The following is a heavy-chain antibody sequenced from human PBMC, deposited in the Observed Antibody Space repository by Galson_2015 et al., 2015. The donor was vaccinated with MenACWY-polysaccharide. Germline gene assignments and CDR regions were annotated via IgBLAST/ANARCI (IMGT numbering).Heavy chain of an antibody. V-gene: IGHV4-61*01. J-gene: IGHJ5*02. CDR2: MSYSGSA. Sequence: TLFLTCTVSGDSVTSATYYWSWLRQSPGKGLEWIGYMSYSGSANHNPSLKSRVTISIDTSKNQFSLRLTSVTAADTAMYYCAREPTYSGSFGWFDPWGQGTLVTVSS. CDR1: GDSVTSATYY. D-gene: IGHD1-26*01. CDR3: AREPTYSGSFGWFDP.